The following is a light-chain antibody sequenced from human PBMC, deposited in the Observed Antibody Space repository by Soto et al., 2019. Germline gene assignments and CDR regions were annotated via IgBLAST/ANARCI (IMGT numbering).Light chain of an antibody. CDR1: RSDVGGYNY. CDR2: DVS. V-gene: IGLV2-14*01. J-gene: IGLJ1*01. Sequence: QSALTQPASVSGSPGQSITISCTGTRSDVGGYNYVSWYQQHPGKAPKLMIYDVSNRPSGVSNRFSGSKSGNTASLTISGLQAEDEADYYCSSYTSSSDLHVFGPGTKVTVL. CDR3: SSYTSSSDLHV.